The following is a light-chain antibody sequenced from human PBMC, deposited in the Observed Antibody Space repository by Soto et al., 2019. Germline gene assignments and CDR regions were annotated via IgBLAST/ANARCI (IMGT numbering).Light chain of an antibody. V-gene: IGKV3-15*01. CDR1: QSVRSN. CDR2: GAS. J-gene: IGKJ4*01. CDR3: QQYTDWPLT. Sequence: EILMTQSPSTLSVSPGERATLSCRASQSVRSNLAWYQQKPGQAPRLLIYGASTRATGIPVRFSGSGSGTEFTLTISSLQSEDFAVYYCQQYTDWPLTFGGGTKVDNK.